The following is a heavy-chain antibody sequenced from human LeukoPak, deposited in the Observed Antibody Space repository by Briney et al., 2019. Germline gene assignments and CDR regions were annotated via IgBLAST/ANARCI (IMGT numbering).Heavy chain of an antibody. CDR2: ISAYNGNT. CDR3: ARFLRDDAFDI. V-gene: IGHV1-18*01. D-gene: IGHD4-17*01. Sequence: ASVKVSCKASGYTFTRYGISWVRQAPGQGLEWMGWISAYNGNTNYAQKLQGRVTMTTDTSTSTAYVELRSLRSDDTAVYYCARFLRDDAFDIWGQGTMVTVSS. CDR1: GYTFTRYG. J-gene: IGHJ3*02.